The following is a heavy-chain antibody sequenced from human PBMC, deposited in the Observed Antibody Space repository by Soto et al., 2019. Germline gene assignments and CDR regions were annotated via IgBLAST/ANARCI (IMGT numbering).Heavy chain of an antibody. CDR2: IYHGGST. CDR1: GGSISSSNW. J-gene: IGHJ4*02. V-gene: IGHV4-4*02. CDR3: ARMRPYSSSWYIDY. Sequence: SETLSLTCAVSGGSISSSNWWSWVRQPPGKGLEWIGEIYHGGSTNYNPSLKSRVTISVDKSKNQFSLKLSSVTAADTATYYCARMRPYSSSWYIDYWGQGTLVTVSS. D-gene: IGHD6-13*01.